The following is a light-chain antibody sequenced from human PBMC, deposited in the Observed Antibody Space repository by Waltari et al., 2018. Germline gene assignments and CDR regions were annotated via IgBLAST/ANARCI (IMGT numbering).Light chain of an antibody. V-gene: IGKV4-1*01. Sequence: DIVMTQSPDSLAVSLGERATINCKSSQSVLYRSNNKNYLAWYQQKPGQPPKLLIYWASTRESGVPDRFSGSWSGTDFTLTISSLQAEDVAVYYCQQYYSTPPAFGGGTKVGIK. CDR1: QSVLYRSNNKNY. J-gene: IGKJ4*01. CDR3: QQYYSTPPA. CDR2: WAS.